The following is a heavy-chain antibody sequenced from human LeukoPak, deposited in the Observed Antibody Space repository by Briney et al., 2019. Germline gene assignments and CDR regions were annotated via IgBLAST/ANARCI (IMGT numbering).Heavy chain of an antibody. Sequence: GGSLRLSCAASGFTFSSYAMSWVRQAPGKGLEWVSAISGSGGSTYYADSVKGRFTISRDNAKNSLYLQMNSLRAEDTAVYYCARDHMVRGVRGVDYWGQGTLVTVSS. D-gene: IGHD3-10*01. V-gene: IGHV3-23*01. CDR3: ARDHMVRGVRGVDY. CDR2: ISGSGGST. J-gene: IGHJ4*02. CDR1: GFTFSSYA.